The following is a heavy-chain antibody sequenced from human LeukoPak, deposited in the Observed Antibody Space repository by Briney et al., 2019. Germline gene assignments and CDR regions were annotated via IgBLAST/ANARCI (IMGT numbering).Heavy chain of an antibody. J-gene: IGHJ4*02. V-gene: IGHV4-59*01. Sequence: KPSETLSLTCTVSGGSISSYYWSWIRQPPGKGLEWIGYIYYSGSTNYNPSLKSRVTISVDTSKNQFSLKLSSVTAADTAVYYCARDDSSGWYYFDYWGQGTLVTVSS. CDR3: ARDDSSGWYYFDY. CDR2: IYYSGST. CDR1: GGSISSYY. D-gene: IGHD6-19*01.